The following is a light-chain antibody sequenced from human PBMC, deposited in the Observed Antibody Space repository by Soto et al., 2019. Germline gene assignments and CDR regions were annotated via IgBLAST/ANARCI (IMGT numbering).Light chain of an antibody. Sequence: EIVLTQSPGTLSLSPGERATLSCRASQSVSSSFLAWYQQKPGQAPRLLISGASSRATGVPDRFSGSRSGTDFSLTISRLEPEDFAVYYCQQYGSSPTFGQGTKLEIK. CDR3: QQYGSSPT. CDR2: GAS. J-gene: IGKJ2*01. V-gene: IGKV3-20*01. CDR1: QSVSSSF.